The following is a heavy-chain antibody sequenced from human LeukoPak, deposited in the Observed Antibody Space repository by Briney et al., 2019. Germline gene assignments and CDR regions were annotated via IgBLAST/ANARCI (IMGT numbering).Heavy chain of an antibody. J-gene: IGHJ4*02. CDR1: IYSISSTNW. CDR2: IYYSGNT. CDR3: ARVGATNTPTLFDY. V-gene: IGHV4-28*03. D-gene: IGHD1-26*01. Sequence: SETLSLTCAVSIYSISSTNWWGWIRQPPGKGLEWIGNIYYSGNTYYNPSLKSRVTISVDTSKNQFSLKLSSVTAADTAIYYCARVGATNTPTLFDYWGRGTLVTVSS.